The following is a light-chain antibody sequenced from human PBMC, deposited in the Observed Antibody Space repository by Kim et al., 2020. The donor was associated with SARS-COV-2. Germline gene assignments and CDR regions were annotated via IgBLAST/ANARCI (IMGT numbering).Light chain of an antibody. CDR2: EDS. CDR1: TNY. CDR3: TSYTGIITWV. J-gene: IGLJ2*01. V-gene: IGLV2-14*01. Sequence: SMSWSPGQTITISCTGTTNYVSWHQQHPGKAPKLIIYEDSKRPSGVSNRFSGSKSANTASLTISGLQADDEADYFCTSYTGIITWVFGGGTQLTVL.